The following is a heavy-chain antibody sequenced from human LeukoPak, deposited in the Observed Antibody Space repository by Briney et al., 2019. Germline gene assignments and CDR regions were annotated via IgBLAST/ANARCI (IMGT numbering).Heavy chain of an antibody. Sequence: GGSLRLSCAASGFTFSRYAMNWVRQAPGKGLEWVSAISGSGGSTYYADSVKGRFTISRDNSKNTLYLQMNSLRAEDTAVYYCATYDFWSGYYYDMDVWGQGTTATVSS. D-gene: IGHD3-3*01. CDR3: ATYDFWSGYYYDMDV. CDR1: GFTFSRYA. CDR2: ISGSGGST. V-gene: IGHV3-23*01. J-gene: IGHJ6*02.